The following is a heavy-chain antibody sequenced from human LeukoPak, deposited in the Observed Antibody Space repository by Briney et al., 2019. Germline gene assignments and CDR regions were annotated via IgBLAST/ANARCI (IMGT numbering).Heavy chain of an antibody. Sequence: GGSLRLSCAASGFIFTTYAMIWVRQAPGKGLEWVSTISGGGGSTFYADSVKGRFTIFRVNSKNTLNLQMNSLRAEDTAIYYCAKDMSDYTNFPDVWGQGTTVTVSS. V-gene: IGHV3-23*01. D-gene: IGHD4-11*01. CDR1: GFIFTTYA. J-gene: IGHJ6*02. CDR2: ISGGGGST. CDR3: AKDMSDYTNFPDV.